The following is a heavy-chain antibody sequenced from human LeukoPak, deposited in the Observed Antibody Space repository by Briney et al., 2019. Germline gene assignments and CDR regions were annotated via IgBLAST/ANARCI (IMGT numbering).Heavy chain of an antibody. V-gene: IGHV1-46*01. CDR1: GYTFTSYY. CDR3: ARGAPVVVPSDYGPGYFRL. Sequence: ASVKVSCKASGYTFTSYYMHWLRQAPGHGLEWMGIINPSGASRSYAQKFQGRVTMTTDTSTSTVHMELSSLRSEDTAVYYCARGAPVVVPSDYGPGYFRLWGQGTLVTVSS. J-gene: IGHJ1*01. CDR2: INPSGASR. D-gene: IGHD2-15*01.